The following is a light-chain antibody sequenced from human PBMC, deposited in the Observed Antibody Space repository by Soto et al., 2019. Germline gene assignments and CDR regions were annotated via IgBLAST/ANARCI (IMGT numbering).Light chain of an antibody. CDR3: ETWDSNTHTV. V-gene: IGLV4-60*02. Sequence: QPVLTQSSSASASLGSSVKLTCTLSRGHSSYIIAWHQQQPGKAPRYLMKLEGSGSYNKGSGVPDRFSGSSSGADRYLTISHLQFEDEADYYCETWDSNTHTVFGGGTKLTVL. CDR1: RGHSSYI. J-gene: IGLJ3*02. CDR2: LEGSGSY.